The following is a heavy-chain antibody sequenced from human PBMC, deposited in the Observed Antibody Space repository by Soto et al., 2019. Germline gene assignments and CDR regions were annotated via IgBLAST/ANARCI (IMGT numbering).Heavy chain of an antibody. CDR1: GRSVSGGGYY. D-gene: IGHD6-19*01. CDR2: IYHIGSP. Sequence: PSDTLSLTCTVSGRSVSGGGYYWTWIRQHPGRGLEWIGYIYHIGSPYYNPSLESRVTISLDTSKNQFSLNLTCVTAADTAIYYCVRDRALDSSGHWFDTWGQGTLVTVSS. V-gene: IGHV4-31*03. CDR3: VRDRALDSSGHWFDT. J-gene: IGHJ5*02.